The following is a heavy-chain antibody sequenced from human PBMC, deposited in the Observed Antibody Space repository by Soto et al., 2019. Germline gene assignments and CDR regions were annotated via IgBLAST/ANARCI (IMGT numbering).Heavy chain of an antibody. CDR1: GFTFDDYA. CDR2: ISWNSGSI. Sequence: EVQLVASGGGLVQPGRSLRLSCAASGFTFDDYAMHWVRQAPGKGLEWVSGISWNSGSIGYADSVKGRFTISRDNAKNSLYLQMNSLRAEDTALYYCAKDAGYSSSWYTYWGQGTLVTVSS. J-gene: IGHJ4*02. CDR3: AKDAGYSSSWYTY. V-gene: IGHV3-9*01. D-gene: IGHD6-13*01.